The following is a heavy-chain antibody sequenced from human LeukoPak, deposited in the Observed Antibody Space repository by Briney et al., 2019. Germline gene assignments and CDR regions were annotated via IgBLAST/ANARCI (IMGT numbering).Heavy chain of an antibody. D-gene: IGHD6-13*01. V-gene: IGHV3-30*02. J-gene: IGHJ4*02. CDR2: IRYDGSNK. CDR3: TTDDRSSWAEGSDY. Sequence: GGSLRLSCAASGFTFSSFGMHWVRQAPGTGLEWVAFIRYDGSNKYYADSVKGRFTISRDNSKNTLYLQMNSLKTEDTAVYYCTTDDRSSWAEGSDYWGQGTLVTVSS. CDR1: GFTFSSFG.